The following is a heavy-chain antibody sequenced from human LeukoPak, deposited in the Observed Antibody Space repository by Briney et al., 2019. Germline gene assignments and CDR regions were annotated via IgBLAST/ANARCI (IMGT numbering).Heavy chain of an antibody. J-gene: IGHJ4*02. CDR3: ARVIDYYGSGSYYTFDY. CDR2: INHSGST. Sequence: SETLSLTCAVYGGSFSGYYWSWIRQPPGKGLEWIGEINHSGSTNYNPSLKSRVTISVDTSKNQFSLKLSSVTAADTAVYYCARVIDYYGSGSYYTFDYWGQGTLVTVSS. V-gene: IGHV4-34*01. CDR1: GGSFSGYY. D-gene: IGHD3-10*01.